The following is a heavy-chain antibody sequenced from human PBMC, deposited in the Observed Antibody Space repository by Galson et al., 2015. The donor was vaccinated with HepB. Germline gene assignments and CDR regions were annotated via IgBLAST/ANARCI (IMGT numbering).Heavy chain of an antibody. CDR2: IYYSGNT. D-gene: IGHD6-13*01. CDR1: GGSISSSNYY. CDR3: ARLGSSSWHFDY. Sequence: SLTCTVSGGSISSSNYYWAWIRQPPGKGLECIGSIYYSGNTYYNPSLESRVTISVDTSKNQFSLKLSSVTAADTAVYYCARLGSSSWHFDYWGQGTLVTVSS. J-gene: IGHJ4*02. V-gene: IGHV4-39*01.